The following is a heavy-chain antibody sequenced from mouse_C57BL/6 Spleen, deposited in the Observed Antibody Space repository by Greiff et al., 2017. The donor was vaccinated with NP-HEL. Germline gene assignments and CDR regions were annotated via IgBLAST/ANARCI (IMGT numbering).Heavy chain of an antibody. CDR3: ARDNYDYDGFAY. Sequence: QVQLQQPGAELVKPGASVKMSCKASGYTFTSYWITWVKQRPGQGLEWIGDIYPGSGSTNYNEKFKSKATLTVDTSSSTAYMQLSSLTSEDSAVYYCARDNYDYDGFAYWGQGTLVTVSA. V-gene: IGHV1-55*01. J-gene: IGHJ3*01. CDR2: IYPGSGST. CDR1: GYTFTSYW. D-gene: IGHD2-4*01.